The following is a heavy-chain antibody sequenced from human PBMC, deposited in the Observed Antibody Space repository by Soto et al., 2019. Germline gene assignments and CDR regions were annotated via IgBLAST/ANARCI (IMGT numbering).Heavy chain of an antibody. CDR1: GFTFNTYS. CDR2: ISSSSNYT. J-gene: IGHJ1*01. V-gene: IGHV3-21*01. CDR3: ARDPSDPWEPGRYFQH. Sequence: EVQLVESGGGLVKPGGSLRLSCAASGFTFNTYSMNWVRQAPGKGLEWVSSISSSSNYTYYADSAKGRFTTSRDNAKNSLFLQRNSLRADATAVYFCARDPSDPWEPGRYFQHWGQGTLVTVSS. D-gene: IGHD1-26*01.